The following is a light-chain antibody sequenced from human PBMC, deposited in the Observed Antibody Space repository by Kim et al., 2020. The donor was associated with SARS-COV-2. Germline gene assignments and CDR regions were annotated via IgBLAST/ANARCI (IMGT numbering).Light chain of an antibody. CDR3: LQDYNFPLT. V-gene: IGKV1-6*01. CDR2: AAS. J-gene: IGKJ4*01. Sequence: AIQMTQSPSSLSASVGDSVTITCRASQVIRSDLVWYQQRAGTPPKLLIYAASTLQDGVPSRFTGSGSVTYFTLTISNLQTEDSATYYCLQDYNFPLTFGGGTKVDIK. CDR1: QVIRSD.